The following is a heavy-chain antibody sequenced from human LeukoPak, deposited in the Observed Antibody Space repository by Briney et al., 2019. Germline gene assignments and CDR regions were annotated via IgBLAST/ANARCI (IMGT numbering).Heavy chain of an antibody. CDR2: IYYRGTP. Sequence: SETLSLTCTISGGSISSYYRGWVRQPPGKGLEWVGQIYYRGTPNYNPSLRGRVTISIDTSKNQFSLKLNSVTAADTAIYYCAAESERWLLRSWGQGTLVTVSS. V-gene: IGHV4-59*03. J-gene: IGHJ4*02. D-gene: IGHD6-19*01. CDR1: GGSISSYY. CDR3: AAESERWLLRS.